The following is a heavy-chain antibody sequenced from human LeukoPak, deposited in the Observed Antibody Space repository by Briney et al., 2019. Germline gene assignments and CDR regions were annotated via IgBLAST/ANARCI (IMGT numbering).Heavy chain of an antibody. CDR2: ILSDGSKE. CDR3: VRDDDRPDNGLDY. Sequence: GGSLRLSCAASGFTFSSYAMHWVRQAPGKGLEWVAVILSDGSKEFYTDSVKGRFTISRDNSKNTLYLQMNSLRAEDTAVNYCVRDDDRPDNGLDYWGQGTLVTVSS. CDR1: GFTFSSYA. J-gene: IGHJ4*02. V-gene: IGHV3-30*04. D-gene: IGHD3-22*01.